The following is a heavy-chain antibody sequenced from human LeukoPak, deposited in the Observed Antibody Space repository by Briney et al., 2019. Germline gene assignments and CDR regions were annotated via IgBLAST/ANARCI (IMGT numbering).Heavy chain of an antibody. CDR1: GDSVSSNSAA. Sequence: SQTLSLTCAISGDSVSSNSAAWNWNSQSPSRGLEWLGRTNYRSKWHNDYAVSVKSRITINPDTSKNQFSLQLNSVTPEDTAVYYCARAHTAPHRYCSSTSCWNDAFDIWGQGTMVTVSS. V-gene: IGHV6-1*01. J-gene: IGHJ3*02. D-gene: IGHD2-2*01. CDR3: ARAHTAPHRYCSSTSCWNDAFDI. CDR2: TNYRSKWHN.